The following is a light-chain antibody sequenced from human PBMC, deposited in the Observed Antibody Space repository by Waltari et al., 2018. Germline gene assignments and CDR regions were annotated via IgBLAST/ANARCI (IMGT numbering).Light chain of an antibody. CDR3: AAWDDSLSGQWG. V-gene: IGLV1-47*01. J-gene: IGLJ2*01. Sequence: QSVLTQPPSASGTPGPRVAISCSGSSSNIGNNYVYWCQQLPGTAPKLLIYKNNLRPSGVPDRFSGSKSGTSASLAISGLRSEDEANYYCAAWDDSLSGQWGFGGGTKLTVL. CDR1: SSNIGNNY. CDR2: KNN.